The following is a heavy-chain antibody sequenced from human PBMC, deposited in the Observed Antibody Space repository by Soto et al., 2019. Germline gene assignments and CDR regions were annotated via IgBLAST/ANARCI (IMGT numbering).Heavy chain of an antibody. CDR1: GGSISSYY. Sequence: SETLSLTCTVSGGSISSYYWSWIRQPPGKGLEWIGYIYYSGSTNYNPSLKSRVTISVDTSKNQFSLKLSSVTAADTAVYYCARRNEGNWNYGSYFDYWGQGTLVTVSS. CDR2: IYYSGST. D-gene: IGHD1-7*01. CDR3: ARRNEGNWNYGSYFDY. V-gene: IGHV4-59*08. J-gene: IGHJ4*02.